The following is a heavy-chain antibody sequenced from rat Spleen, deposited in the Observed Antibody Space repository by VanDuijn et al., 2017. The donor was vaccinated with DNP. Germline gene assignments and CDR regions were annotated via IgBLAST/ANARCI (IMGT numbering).Heavy chain of an antibody. V-gene: IGHV1-57*01. Sequence: QVQLQQSGAELAKPGSSVKISCKASGYTFPSYAMHWIKQTTGQAPEWTGYITPGSGGTYYNEKFKGKATLTVDKSSSTAYMQLSSLTPVDTAVYYCARLDSSYGWFAHWGQGTLVTVSS. CDR2: ITPGSGGT. D-gene: IGHD1-2*01. CDR3: ARLDSSYGWFAH. J-gene: IGHJ3*01. CDR1: GYTFPSYA.